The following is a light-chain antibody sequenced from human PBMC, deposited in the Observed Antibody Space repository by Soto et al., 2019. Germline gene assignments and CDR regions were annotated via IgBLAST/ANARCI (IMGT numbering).Light chain of an antibody. CDR2: DAS. V-gene: IGKV3-11*01. CDR3: QQRNNWPPMYT. J-gene: IGKJ2*01. CDR1: QSVSSY. Sequence: EFVLTQSPATLSLSPGERATLSCRASQSVSSYLAWYQQRPGQAPRLLIYDASNRATGIPARFSGSGSGTDFTLTISSLELEDFAVYYCQQRNNWPPMYTFGQGTKLEIK.